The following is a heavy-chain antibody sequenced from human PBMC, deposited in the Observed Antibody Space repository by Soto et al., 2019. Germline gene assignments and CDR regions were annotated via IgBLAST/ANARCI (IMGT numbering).Heavy chain of an antibody. D-gene: IGHD3-16*02. CDR3: ARDRVIGLRLGELSTLDY. CDR1: GGTFSSYA. CDR2: IIPIFGTA. V-gene: IGHV1-69*13. J-gene: IGHJ4*02. Sequence: GASVKVSCKASGGTFSSYAISWVRQAPGQGLEWMGGIIPIFGTANYAQKFQGRVTITADESTSTAYMELSSLRSEDTAVYYCARDRVIGLRLGELSTLDYWGQGTLVTVSS.